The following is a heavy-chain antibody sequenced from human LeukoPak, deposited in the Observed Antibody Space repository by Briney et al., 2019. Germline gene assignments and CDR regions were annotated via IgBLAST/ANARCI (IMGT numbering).Heavy chain of an antibody. D-gene: IGHD3-22*01. Sequence: SETLSLTCAVYGGSFSGYYWSWIRQPPGKGLEWIGEINHSGSTSYNPSLKSRVTISVDTSKNQFSLKLSSVTAADTAVYYCASVVTSSGYYYPPTYYYGMDVWGQGTTVTVSS. CDR1: GGSFSGYY. J-gene: IGHJ6*02. V-gene: IGHV4-34*01. CDR3: ASVVTSSGYYYPPTYYYGMDV. CDR2: INHSGST.